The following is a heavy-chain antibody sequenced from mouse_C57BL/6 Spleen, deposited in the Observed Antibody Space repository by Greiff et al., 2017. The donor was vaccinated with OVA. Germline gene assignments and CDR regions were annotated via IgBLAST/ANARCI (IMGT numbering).Heavy chain of an antibody. D-gene: IGHD1-1*01. Sequence: QVQLQHSGAELARPGASVKLSCKASGYTFTSYGISWVKQRTGQGLEWIGEIYPRSGNTYYNEKFKGKATLTADKSSSTAYMELRSLTSEDSAVYFCARGTTVVAKDYWGQGTTLTVSS. CDR2: IYPRSGNT. V-gene: IGHV1-81*01. CDR1: GYTFTSYG. CDR3: ARGTTVVAKDY. J-gene: IGHJ2*01.